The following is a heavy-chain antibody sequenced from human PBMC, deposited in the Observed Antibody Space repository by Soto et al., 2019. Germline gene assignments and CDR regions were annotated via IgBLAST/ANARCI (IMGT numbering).Heavy chain of an antibody. V-gene: IGHV4-30-4*01. CDR3: ASHEADGHNYYGVDV. CDR2: IFYSGSP. CDR1: GDSISSGDYY. J-gene: IGHJ6*02. Sequence: SETLSLTCTVSGDSISSGDYYWNWIRQSPGKGLEWLGHIFYSGSPYYNPSLNGRVTISLDTSKNQVSLRLTSVTDADTAVYFCASHEADGHNYYGVDVWGQGTTVTVSS.